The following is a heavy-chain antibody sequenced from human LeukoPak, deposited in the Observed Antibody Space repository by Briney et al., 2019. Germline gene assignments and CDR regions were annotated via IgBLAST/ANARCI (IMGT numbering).Heavy chain of an antibody. D-gene: IGHD6-13*01. V-gene: IGHV4-34*01. CDR3: ASSRGLNRAAAVH. J-gene: IGHJ4*02. CDR1: GESFSGYY. CDR2: INHSGST. Sequence: SETLSLTCAGYGESFSGYYWSWIRQPPGKGLEWIGEINHSGSTNYNPSLKSRVTISVDTTKNQFSLKLSSVTAADTAVYYCASSRGLNRAAAVHWGQGTLVTVSS.